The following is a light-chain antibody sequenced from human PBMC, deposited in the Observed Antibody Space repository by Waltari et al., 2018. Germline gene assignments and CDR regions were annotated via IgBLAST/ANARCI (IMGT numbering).Light chain of an antibody. J-gene: IGKJ3*01. CDR3: QLAQRFPF. CDR2: AAS. V-gene: IGKV1-12*01. Sequence: QMTQSPLSVSASIGDRVAISCRASQGIASWFAWYQQHPGKAPRLLVYAASNLQSGVPSRFSGSGSGTNFTLTINSLQPEDFATYYCQLAQRFPFFGPGTKVDVK. CDR1: QGIASW.